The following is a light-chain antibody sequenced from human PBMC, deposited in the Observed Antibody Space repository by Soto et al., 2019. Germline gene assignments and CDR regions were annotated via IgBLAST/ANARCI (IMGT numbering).Light chain of an antibody. Sequence: QSALTQPASVSGSPGQSITISCTGTTSDVGSYNLVSWYQQHPGKAPKLMIYEGSKRPSGVSNRFSGSKSGNTASLTISGLQAEDEADYYCCSYAGTSTWVFGGGTKLPV. CDR3: CSYAGTSTWV. V-gene: IGLV2-23*01. CDR1: TSDVGSYNL. CDR2: EGS. J-gene: IGLJ3*02.